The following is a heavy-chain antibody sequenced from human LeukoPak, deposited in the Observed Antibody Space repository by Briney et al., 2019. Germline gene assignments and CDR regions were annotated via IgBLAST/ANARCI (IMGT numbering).Heavy chain of an antibody. D-gene: IGHD1-26*01. J-gene: IGHJ4*02. CDR2: IYYGGST. V-gene: IGHV4-59*01. Sequence: PSETLSLTCTVSGGSISSYYWSWIRQPPGKGLEWIGYIYYGGSTNYNPSLKSRVTISVDTSKNQFSLKLSSVTAADTAVYYCASWVGAVFDYWGQGTLVTVSS. CDR1: GGSISSYY. CDR3: ASWVGAVFDY.